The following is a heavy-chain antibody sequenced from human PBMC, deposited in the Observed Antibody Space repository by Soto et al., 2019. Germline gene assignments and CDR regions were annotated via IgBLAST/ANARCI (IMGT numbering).Heavy chain of an antibody. Sequence: GGSLRLSCAASGFTFASYAMSWLRQAPGKGLEWVSLISGSGCATYYADPVKGRFTISRDNFKNTVYLQMNSLGAEDSAIYYCAKCDIVVPPAYYMDVWGKGTTVTVSS. CDR3: AKCDIVVPPAYYMDV. J-gene: IGHJ6*03. D-gene: IGHD2-15*01. CDR1: GFTFASYA. V-gene: IGHV3-23*01. CDR2: ISGSGCAT.